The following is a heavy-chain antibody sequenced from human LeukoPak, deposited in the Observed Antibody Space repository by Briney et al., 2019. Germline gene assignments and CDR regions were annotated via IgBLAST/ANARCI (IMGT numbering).Heavy chain of an antibody. V-gene: IGHV3-21*01. CDR2: IDSSSSYI. D-gene: IGHD1-7*01. CDR3: ARPGITGTMGYGAFDI. CDR1: GFTFSSYS. Sequence: PGGSLRLPCAAYGFTFSSYSINWVRQAPGKGLEWVSSIDSSSSYIYCADSVKGRFTISRDNAKNSLFLQMNSLRVEDMAVYYCARPGITGTMGYGAFDIWGQGTRVTVSS. J-gene: IGHJ3*02.